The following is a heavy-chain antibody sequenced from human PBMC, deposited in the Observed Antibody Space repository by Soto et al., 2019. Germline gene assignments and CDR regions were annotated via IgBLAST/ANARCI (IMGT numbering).Heavy chain of an antibody. V-gene: IGHV4-39*07. Sequence: SETLSLTCTVSGGSISSSSYYWGWIRQPPGNGLEWIGIIYYRGSTYYNPSLKSRVTISVDTSKNQFSMKLSSVTAADTAVYYCARDLREVDGNSKFDYWGQGTLVTVSS. CDR3: ARDLREVDGNSKFDY. D-gene: IGHD3-22*01. CDR2: IYYRGST. J-gene: IGHJ4*02. CDR1: GGSISSSSYY.